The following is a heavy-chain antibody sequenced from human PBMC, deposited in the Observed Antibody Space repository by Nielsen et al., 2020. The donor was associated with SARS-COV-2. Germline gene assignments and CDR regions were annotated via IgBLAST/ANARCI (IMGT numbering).Heavy chain of an antibody. V-gene: IGHV1-3*01. Sequence: WVRQAPGQRLEWMGWINAGNGNTKYSPTFQGRVTITRDTSASTAYMELSSLRSEDTAVYYCAREASTRYCSSTSCYYYYGMDVWGQGTTVTVSS. CDR2: INAGNGNT. J-gene: IGHJ6*02. D-gene: IGHD2-2*01. CDR3: AREASTRYCSSTSCYYYYGMDV.